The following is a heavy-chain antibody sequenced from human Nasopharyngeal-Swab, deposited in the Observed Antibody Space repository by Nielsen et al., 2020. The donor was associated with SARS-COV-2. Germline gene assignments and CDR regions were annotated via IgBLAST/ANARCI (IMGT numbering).Heavy chain of an antibody. D-gene: IGHD5-24*01. CDR3: ARGGDGYSMDY. Sequence: GESLKTSCAASGFTISRYWMPWVRHAPGTGLVWVSRLHSDGSGTTYADSVRGRFTISRDNAKNTLYLQMNSLRAEDTAVYYCARGGDGYSMDYWGQGTLVTVSS. CDR2: LHSDGSGT. J-gene: IGHJ4*02. V-gene: IGHV3-74*01. CDR1: GFTISRYW.